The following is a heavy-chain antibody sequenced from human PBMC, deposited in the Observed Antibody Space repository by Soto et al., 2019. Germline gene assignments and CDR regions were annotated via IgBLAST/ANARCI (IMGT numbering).Heavy chain of an antibody. CDR2: IIPILGIA. Sequence: QVQLVQSGAEVKKPGSSVKVSCKASGGTFSSYTISWVRQAPGQGLEWMGRIIPILGIANYAQKFQGRVTITADKXTSTAYMELSSLRSEDTAVYYCARFCSGGSCYLDYWGQGTLVTVSS. CDR3: ARFCSGGSCYLDY. D-gene: IGHD2-15*01. J-gene: IGHJ4*02. CDR1: GGTFSSYT. V-gene: IGHV1-69*02.